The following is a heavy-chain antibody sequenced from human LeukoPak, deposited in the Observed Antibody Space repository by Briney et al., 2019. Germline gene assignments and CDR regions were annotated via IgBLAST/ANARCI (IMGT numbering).Heavy chain of an antibody. D-gene: IGHD3-3*01. J-gene: IGHJ5*02. V-gene: IGHV4-59*01. CDR2: IYYSGST. CDR3: ARDQAHYDFWSGYHNWFDP. CDR1: GRSISSYY. Sequence: SETLSLTCTVSGRSISSYYWSWIRQPPGKGLEWIGYIYYSGSTNYNHSLKSRVTISVDTSKNQFSLKLSSVTAADTAVYYCARDQAHYDFWSGYHNWFDPWGQGTLVTVCS.